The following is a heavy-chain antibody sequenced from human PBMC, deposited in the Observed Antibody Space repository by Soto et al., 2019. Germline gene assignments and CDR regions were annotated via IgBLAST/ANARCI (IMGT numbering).Heavy chain of an antibody. V-gene: IGHV1-18*04. J-gene: IGHJ4*02. D-gene: IGHD3-22*01. CDR3: AREVDYYDSSGYLH. CDR1: GYTFTSYG. Sequence: ASVKVSCKASGYTFTSYGISWVLQAPGQGLEWMGWISAYNGNTNYAQKLQGRVTMTTDTSTSTAYMELRSLRSDDTAVYYCAREVDYYDSSGYLHWGQGTLVTVSS. CDR2: ISAYNGNT.